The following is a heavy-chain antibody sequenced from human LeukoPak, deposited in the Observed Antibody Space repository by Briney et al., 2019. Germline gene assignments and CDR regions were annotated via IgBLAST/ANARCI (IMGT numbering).Heavy chain of an antibody. CDR3: AKDVDSWFGELFPVY. CDR2: ISYDGSNK. J-gene: IGHJ4*02. CDR1: GFTFSSYD. V-gene: IGHV3-30*18. D-gene: IGHD3-10*01. Sequence: PGGSLRLSCAASGFTFSSYDMHGARQAPGKGLEWVAVISYDGSNKYYADSVKGRVTISKDNSKNTLYLQMNSLRAEDTAVYYCAKDVDSWFGELFPVYWGQGTLVTVSS.